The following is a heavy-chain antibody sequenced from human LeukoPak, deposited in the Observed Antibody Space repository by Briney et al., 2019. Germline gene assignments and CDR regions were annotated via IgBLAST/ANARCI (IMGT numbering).Heavy chain of an antibody. CDR2: INAGNGNT. V-gene: IGHV1-3*01. D-gene: IGHD2-15*01. CDR3: ARDQELSHALDY. J-gene: IGHJ4*02. Sequence: GASVKVSCKASGYTFTSYAMHWVRQAPGQRLEWMGWINAGNGNTKYSQKFQGRVTITRDTSASTAYMELSSLRSEDTAVYYCARDQELSHALDYWGQGTLVTVSS. CDR1: GYTFTSYA.